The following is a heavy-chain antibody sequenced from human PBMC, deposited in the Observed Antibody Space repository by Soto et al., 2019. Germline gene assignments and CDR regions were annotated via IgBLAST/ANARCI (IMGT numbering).Heavy chain of an antibody. J-gene: IGHJ5*02. V-gene: IGHV3-33*01. CDR3: ARATITMVIALDP. D-gene: IGHD3-10*01. Sequence: QVQLVESGGGVVQPGRSLRLSCAASGFTFSSYGMHWVRQAPGKGLEWVAVIWYDGSNKYYADSVKGRFTISRDNYKNTLYLQMNSLRAEDTAVYYCARATITMVIALDPWGQGTLVTVSS. CDR2: IWYDGSNK. CDR1: GFTFSSYG.